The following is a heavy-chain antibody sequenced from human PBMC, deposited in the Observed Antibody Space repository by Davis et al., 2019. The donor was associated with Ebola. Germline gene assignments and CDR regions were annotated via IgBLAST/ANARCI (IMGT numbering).Heavy chain of an antibody. V-gene: IGHV5-51*01. CDR3: ARQGLGPGPKAADS. CDR1: GYSFTSYW. J-gene: IGHJ4*02. CDR2: IYSGDSDT. Sequence: GESLKISCKGSGYSFTSYWITWVRQMPGKGLEWMGVIYSGDSDTRYSPSFQGQVTMSVDQSINTAYLHWTRLNTSDTAIDYCARQGLGPGPKAADSWGQGTLVTVS.